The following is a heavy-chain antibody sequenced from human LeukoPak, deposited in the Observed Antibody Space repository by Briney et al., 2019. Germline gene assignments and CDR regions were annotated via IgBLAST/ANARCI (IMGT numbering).Heavy chain of an antibody. CDR2: IYSGGST. V-gene: IGHV3-66*04. CDR1: GFTFSSNC. Sequence: PGGSLRLSCAASGFTFSSNCMSWVRQAPGKGLEWVSVIYSGGSTYYADSVKGRFTISRDNSKNTLYLQMNSLSDEDAAVYYCARHILGDSIDYWGQGTLVTVSS. CDR3: ARHILGDSIDY. J-gene: IGHJ4*02. D-gene: IGHD6-13*01.